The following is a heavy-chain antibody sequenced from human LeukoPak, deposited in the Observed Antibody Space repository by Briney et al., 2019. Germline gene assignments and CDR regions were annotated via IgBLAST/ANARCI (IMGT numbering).Heavy chain of an antibody. CDR2: IYTSGST. CDR1: GGSISSGSYY. V-gene: IGHV4-61*02. D-gene: IGHD5-12*01. Sequence: SETLSLTCTVSGGSISSGSYYWSWIRQPAGEGLEWIGRIYTSGSTNYNPSLKSRVTISVDTSKNQFSLKLSSVTAADTAVYYCARIPTMGPYYFDYWGQGTLVTVSS. J-gene: IGHJ4*02. CDR3: ARIPTMGPYYFDY.